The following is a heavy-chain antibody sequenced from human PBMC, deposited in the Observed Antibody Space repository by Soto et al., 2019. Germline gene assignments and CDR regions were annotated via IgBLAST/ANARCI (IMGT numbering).Heavy chain of an antibody. Sequence: PSETLSLTCAVSGGSISSSNWWSWVRQPPGKGLGWIGEIYHSGSTNYNPSLKSRVTISVDKSKNQFSLKLSSVTAADTAVYYCARSPEDTAMVRGVIHTPYFDYWGQGTLVTVSS. J-gene: IGHJ4*02. CDR3: ARSPEDTAMVRGVIHTPYFDY. CDR2: IYHSGST. D-gene: IGHD3-10*01. V-gene: IGHV4-4*02. CDR1: GGSISSSNW.